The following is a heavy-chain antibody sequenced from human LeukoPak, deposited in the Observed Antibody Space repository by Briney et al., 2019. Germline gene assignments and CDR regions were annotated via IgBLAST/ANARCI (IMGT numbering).Heavy chain of an antibody. D-gene: IGHD3-22*01. J-gene: IGHJ3*02. CDR1: GGSISSYY. Sequence: SETLSLTCTVSGGSISSYYWSWIRQPPGKGLEWIGYIYYSGSTNYNPSLRSRVTISVDTSKNQFSLKLTSVTAADTAVYYCARLRRGFDISGYYAFDIWGQGTMVTASS. V-gene: IGHV4-59*01. CDR2: IYYSGST. CDR3: ARLRRGFDISGYYAFDI.